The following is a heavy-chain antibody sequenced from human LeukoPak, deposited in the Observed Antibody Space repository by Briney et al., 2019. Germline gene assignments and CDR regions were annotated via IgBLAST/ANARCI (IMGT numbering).Heavy chain of an antibody. CDR2: IGWNSGSI. CDR1: GFTFDDYA. D-gene: IGHD3-10*01. V-gene: IGHV3-9*03. Sequence: GRSLRLSCAASGFTFDDYAMHWVRQAPGKGLEWVSGIGWNSGSIGYADSVKGRFTISRDNAKNSLYLQMNSLRAEDMALYYCAKGSELNMVRGVTIDYWGQGTLVTVSS. J-gene: IGHJ4*02. CDR3: AKGSELNMVRGVTIDY.